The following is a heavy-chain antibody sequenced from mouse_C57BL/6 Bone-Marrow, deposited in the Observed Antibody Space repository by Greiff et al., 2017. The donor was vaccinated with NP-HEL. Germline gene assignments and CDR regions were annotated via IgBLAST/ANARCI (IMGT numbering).Heavy chain of an antibody. D-gene: IGHD2-4*01. V-gene: IGHV2-9*01. CDR3: AKHGGGLRRAWFAY. J-gene: IGHJ3*01. Sequence: VHLVESGPGLVAPSQSLSITCTVSGFSLTSYGVDWVRQPPGKGLEWLGVIWGGGSTNYNSALMSRLSISKDNSKSQVFLKMNSRQTDDTAMYYCAKHGGGLRRAWFAYWGQGTLVTVSA. CDR1: GFSLTSYG. CDR2: IWGGGST.